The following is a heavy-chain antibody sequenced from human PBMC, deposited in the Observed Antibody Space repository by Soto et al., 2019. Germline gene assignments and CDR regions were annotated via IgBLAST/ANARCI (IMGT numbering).Heavy chain of an antibody. CDR2: ISSSSSYI. CDR1: GFTFSSYS. CDR3: AREKHGGGMDV. Sequence: GGSLRLSCAASGFTFSSYSMNWVRQAPGKGLEWVSSISSSSSYIYYADSVKGRFTISRDNAKNSLYLQMNSLRAEDTAVYYCAREKHGGGMDVWGQGTTVTVSS. D-gene: IGHD3-10*01. J-gene: IGHJ6*02. V-gene: IGHV3-21*01.